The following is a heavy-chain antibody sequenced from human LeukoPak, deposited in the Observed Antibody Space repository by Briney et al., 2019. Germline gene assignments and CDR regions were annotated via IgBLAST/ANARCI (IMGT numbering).Heavy chain of an antibody. CDR2: ISSGGNE. V-gene: IGHV3-30*18. Sequence: GGALRLSCAASGFIFSGFDIHWGRQAPGKGAEWLGVISSGGNEYYGEIMKGRFTISRDNSKNMVFLQINSLRLEDTALYVCVKDGGASAPYGLDVWGQGTMVSVSS. CDR3: VKDGGASAPYGLDV. J-gene: IGHJ3*01. CDR1: GFIFSGFD. D-gene: IGHD2-15*01.